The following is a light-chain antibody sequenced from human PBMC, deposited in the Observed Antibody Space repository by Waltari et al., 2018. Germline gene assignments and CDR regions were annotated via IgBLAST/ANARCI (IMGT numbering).Light chain of an antibody. CDR3: MQGTHWPLT. CDR1: QSLVHSDGNTY. Sequence: DVVMTQSPLSLPVTLGQPASISCRSSQSLVHSDGNTYWNWFQQRPGKSPRRLIYKVSNRDSGVPDRFSGSGSGTDFTLKISRVEAEDVGVYYCMQGTHWPLTFGGGTKVEIK. CDR2: KVS. J-gene: IGKJ4*01. V-gene: IGKV2-30*02.